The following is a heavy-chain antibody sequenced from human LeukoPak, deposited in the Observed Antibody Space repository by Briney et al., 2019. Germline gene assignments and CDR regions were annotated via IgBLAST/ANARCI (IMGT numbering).Heavy chain of an antibody. CDR3: ARDKKLFGVVTLNGLDY. CDR2: ISYDGSNK. J-gene: IGHJ4*02. V-gene: IGHV3-30-3*01. Sequence: PGRSLRLSCAASGFTFSSYAMHWVRQAPGKGLEWVAVISYDGSNKYYADSVKGRFTISRDNSKNTLYLQMNSLRAEDTAVYYCARDKKLFGVVTLNGLDYWGRGTLVTVSS. D-gene: IGHD3-3*01. CDR1: GFTFSSYA.